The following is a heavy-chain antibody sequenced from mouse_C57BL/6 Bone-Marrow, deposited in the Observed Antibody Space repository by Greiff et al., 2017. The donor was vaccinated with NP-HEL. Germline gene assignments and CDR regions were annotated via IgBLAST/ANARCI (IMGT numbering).Heavy chain of an antibody. V-gene: IGHV10-1*01. Sequence: GQRVESGGGLVQPKGSLKLSCAASGFSFNTYAMNWVRQAPGKGLEWVARIRSKSNNYATFYADSVKDRFTISRDDSESMLYLQMNNLKTEDTAMYYCVRRVVARDYAMDYWGQGTSVTVSS. CDR3: VRRVVARDYAMDY. J-gene: IGHJ4*01. D-gene: IGHD1-1*01. CDR1: GFSFNTYA. CDR2: IRSKSNNYAT.